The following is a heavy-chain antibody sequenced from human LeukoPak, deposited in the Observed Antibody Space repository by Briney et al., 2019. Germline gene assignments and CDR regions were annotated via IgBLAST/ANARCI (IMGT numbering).Heavy chain of an antibody. J-gene: IGHJ4*02. D-gene: IGHD1-26*01. CDR1: GLTFSSYS. CDR3: ARVEVGATEAFDY. CDR2: ISSSSSTI. V-gene: IGHV3-48*01. Sequence: GGSLRLSCAASGLTFSSYSMNWVRQAPGKGLEWVSYISSSSSTIYYADSVKGRFTISRDNAKNSLYLQMNSLRAEDTAVYYCARVEVGATEAFDYWGQGTLVTVSS.